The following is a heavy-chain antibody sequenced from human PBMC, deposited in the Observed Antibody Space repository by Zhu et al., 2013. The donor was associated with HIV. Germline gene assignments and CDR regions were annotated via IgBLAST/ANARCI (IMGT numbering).Heavy chain of an antibody. CDR3: AAVHYRDDRGYYYVDGHFDY. CDR2: IVIGNGDA. V-gene: IGHV1-58*01. Sequence: QVHLVQSGPEVKKPGTSVKVSCKASGFPFSTSAVQWVRQARGQRLEWIAWIVIGNGDANYAQKFQERVSLTRDMSTGTAYMTLNSLRSEDTAVYYCAAVHYRDDRGYYYVDGHFDYWGQGTLVTVSS. D-gene: IGHD3-22*01. CDR1: GFPFSTSA. J-gene: IGHJ4*02.